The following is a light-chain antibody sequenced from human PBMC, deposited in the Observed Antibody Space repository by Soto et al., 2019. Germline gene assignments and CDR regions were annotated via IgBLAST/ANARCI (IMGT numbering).Light chain of an antibody. CDR1: QSISSY. V-gene: IGKV1-39*01. CDR2: AAS. Sequence: DIQMTQSPSSLSASVGDRVTITCRASQSISSYLNWYQQKPGKAPKLLIYAASSLQSGVPSRFSGSGSGTDFTLTISSLQLEDFVTYYCQQSYSTPHTFGQGTKLEIK. CDR3: QQSYSTPHT. J-gene: IGKJ2*01.